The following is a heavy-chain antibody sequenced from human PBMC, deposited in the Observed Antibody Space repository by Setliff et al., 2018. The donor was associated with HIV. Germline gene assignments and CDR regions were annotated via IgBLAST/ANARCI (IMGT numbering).Heavy chain of an antibody. CDR3: ARGFCSGGFCHPNFYHYMDV. V-gene: IGHV4-31*03. J-gene: IGHJ6*03. Sequence: SETLSLTCTFSGVTSDDYYWTWIRQHPVKGLEWIGYIYSSGTKYYNPSLKSRLAISLDTSKNQFSLNLKSVTAADAAVYYCARGFCSGGFCHPNFYHYMDVWGKGTTVTVSS. CDR2: IYSSGTK. CDR1: GVTSDDYY. D-gene: IGHD2-15*01.